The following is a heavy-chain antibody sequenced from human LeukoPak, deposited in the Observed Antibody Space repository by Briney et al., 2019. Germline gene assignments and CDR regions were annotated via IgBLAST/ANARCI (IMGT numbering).Heavy chain of an antibody. CDR2: INPNDGDT. Sequence: ASVKVSCKASGYTLTDYYMHWVRQAPGQGFECMGWINPNDGDTNYAQKFQGRVTMTRDTSISTAHMEVSRLRSDDTAVYYCARANFLYCSSSTCLFDYWGQGTLVTVSS. V-gene: IGHV1-2*02. CDR3: ARANFLYCSSSTCLFDY. J-gene: IGHJ4*02. D-gene: IGHD2-2*01. CDR1: GYTLTDYY.